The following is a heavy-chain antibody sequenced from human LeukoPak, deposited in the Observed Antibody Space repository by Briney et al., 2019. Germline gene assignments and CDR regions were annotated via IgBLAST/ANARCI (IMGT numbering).Heavy chain of an antibody. V-gene: IGHV3-9*01. CDR2: ISWNSGSI. J-gene: IGHJ4*02. Sequence: GGSLRLSCAASGFTFDDYAMHWVRQAPGKGLEWVSGISWNSGSIGYADSVKGRFTISRDNAKNTLYLQMNSLRAEDTAVYYCARRLDFDYWGQGALVTVSS. D-gene: IGHD2-21*01. CDR1: GFTFDDYA. CDR3: ARRLDFDY.